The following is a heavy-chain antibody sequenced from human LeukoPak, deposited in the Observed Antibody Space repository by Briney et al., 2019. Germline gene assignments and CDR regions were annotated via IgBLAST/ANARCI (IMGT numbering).Heavy chain of an antibody. Sequence: GGSLRLSCAASGFTFSSYSMNWVRQAPGKGLEWVSYISSSSSTIYYADSVKGRFTISRDNSKNTLYLQMNSLRAEDTAVYYCAKWVRIAAAGTFDYWGQGTLVTVSS. V-gene: IGHV3-48*01. CDR2: ISSSSSTI. CDR1: GFTFSSYS. CDR3: AKWVRIAAAGTFDY. J-gene: IGHJ4*02. D-gene: IGHD6-13*01.